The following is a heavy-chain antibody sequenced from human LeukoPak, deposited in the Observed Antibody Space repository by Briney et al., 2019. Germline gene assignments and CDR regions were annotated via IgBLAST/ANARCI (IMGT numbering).Heavy chain of an antibody. CDR3: ARDALWFGDLNWFDP. Sequence: GGSPRLSCAASGFTFSSYWMSWVRQAPGKGLEWVANIKQDGSEKYYVDSVKGRFTISRDNAKNSLYLQMNSLRAEDTAVYYCARDALWFGDLNWFDPWGQGTLVTVSS. V-gene: IGHV3-7*01. CDR2: IKQDGSEK. CDR1: GFTFSSYW. J-gene: IGHJ5*02. D-gene: IGHD3-10*01.